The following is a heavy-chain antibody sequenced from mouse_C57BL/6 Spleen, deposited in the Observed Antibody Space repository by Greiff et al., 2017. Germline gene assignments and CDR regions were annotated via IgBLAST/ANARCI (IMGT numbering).Heavy chain of an antibody. CDR2: INPNNGGT. Sequence: VQLQQSGPELVKPGASVKISCKASGYTFTDYYMNWVKQSHGKSLEWIGDINPNNGGTSYNQKFKGKATLTVDKSSSTAYMELRSLTSEDSAVYYCARWTCDYWGQGTTLTVSS. CDR1: GYTFTDYY. J-gene: IGHJ2*01. V-gene: IGHV1-26*01. CDR3: ARWTCDY.